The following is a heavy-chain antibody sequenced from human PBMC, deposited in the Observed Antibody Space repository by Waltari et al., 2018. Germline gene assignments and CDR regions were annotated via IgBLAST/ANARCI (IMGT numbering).Heavy chain of an antibody. CDR1: GYPFPSYV. D-gene: IGHD6-13*01. Sequence: QVQLVQSGAEVKKPGASVKVSCKASGYPFPSYVLILVLQANGKGLEWMGWMNPNSGNTGYAQKFQGRVTMTRNTSISTAYMELSSLRSEDTAVYYCARVGLIAAAGTVDYWGQGTLVTVSS. J-gene: IGHJ4*02. CDR2: MNPNSGNT. CDR3: ARVGLIAAAGTVDY. V-gene: IGHV1-8*01.